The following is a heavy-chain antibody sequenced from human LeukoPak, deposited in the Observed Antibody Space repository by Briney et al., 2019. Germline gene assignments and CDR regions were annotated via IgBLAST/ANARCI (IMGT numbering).Heavy chain of an antibody. CDR2: IYSDGGGGRT. CDR3: ARDHSFDGFDI. CDR1: GFSVSTNY. J-gene: IGHJ3*02. Sequence: PGGSLRLSCAASGFSVSTNYMSWVRPPPGKGLEWVSIIYSDGGGGRTDYADSVKGRFTITRDDSKNTLYLQMNSLRAEDTAVYYCARDHSFDGFDIWGQGTMVTVSS. V-gene: IGHV3-53*01.